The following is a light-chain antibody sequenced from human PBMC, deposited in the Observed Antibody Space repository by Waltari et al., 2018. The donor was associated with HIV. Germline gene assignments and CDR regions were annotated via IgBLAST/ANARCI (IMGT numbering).Light chain of an antibody. CDR3: SSYAGSNNLL. CDR2: EVS. CDR1: SSDVDRYNF. J-gene: IGLJ2*01. V-gene: IGLV2-8*01. Sequence: QSALTQPPSASGSPGQSVTISCTGTSSDVDRYNFVSWDKQHPGKAPKLLIFEVSKRPSGVPDRFSGSKSGNTASLTVSGLQPEDEADYYCSSYAGSNNLLFGGGTKLTVL.